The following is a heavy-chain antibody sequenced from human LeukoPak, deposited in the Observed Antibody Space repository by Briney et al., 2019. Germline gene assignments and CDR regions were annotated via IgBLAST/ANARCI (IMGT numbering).Heavy chain of an antibody. D-gene: IGHD4/OR15-4a*01. V-gene: IGHV4-39*01. CDR1: GGSISSSSYY. Sequence: SETLSLTCTVSGGSISSSSYYWGWIRQPPGKGLEWIGSIYYSGSTYYNPSLKSRVTISVDTSKNQFFLKLTSVTAADTAVYYCARSWANLYYFDYWGQGALVAVSS. CDR3: ARSWANLYYFDY. J-gene: IGHJ4*02. CDR2: IYYSGST.